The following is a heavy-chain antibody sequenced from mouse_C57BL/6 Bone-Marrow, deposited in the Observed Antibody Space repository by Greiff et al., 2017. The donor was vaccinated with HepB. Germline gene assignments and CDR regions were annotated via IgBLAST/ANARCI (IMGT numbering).Heavy chain of an antibody. CDR1: GYTFTDYY. Sequence: QVQLKESGAELVRPGASVKLSCKASGYTFTDYYINWVKQRPGQGLEWIARIYPGSGNTYYNEKFKGKATLPAEKSSSTAYMQLSSLTSEDSAVYFCARCRDWVTPYYAIDYWGQGTSVTVSS. CDR2: IYPGSGNT. J-gene: IGHJ4*01. D-gene: IGHD2-3*01. V-gene: IGHV1-76*01. CDR3: ARCRDWVTPYYAIDY.